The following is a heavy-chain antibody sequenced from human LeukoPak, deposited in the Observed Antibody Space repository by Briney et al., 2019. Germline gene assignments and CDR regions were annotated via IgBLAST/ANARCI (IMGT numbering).Heavy chain of an antibody. J-gene: IGHJ6*03. D-gene: IGHD3-10*01. CDR2: MNPNSGNT. CDR1: GYTFTSYG. V-gene: IGHV1-18*01. Sequence: ASVKVSCKASGYTFTSYGISWVRQAPGQGLEWMGWMNPNSGNTGYAQKLQGRVTMTTDTSTSTAYMELRSLRSDDTAVYYCARDPVVRGFTYYMDVWGKGTTVTVSS. CDR3: ARDPVVRGFTYYMDV.